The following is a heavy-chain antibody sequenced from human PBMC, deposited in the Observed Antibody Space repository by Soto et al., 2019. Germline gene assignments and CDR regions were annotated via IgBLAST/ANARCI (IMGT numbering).Heavy chain of an antibody. D-gene: IGHD3-16*02. V-gene: IGHV1-8*01. CDR2: MNPNSGNT. Sequence: QVQLVQSGAEVKKPGASVKVSCKASGYTFTSYDINWVRQATGQGLEWMGWMNPNSGNTGYAQKFQCRVTITRNTSISTAYMELSSLRSEDTAVYYCARGMRVTFGGVIAPSYYFDYWGQGTLVTVSS. CDR1: GYTFTSYD. CDR3: ARGMRVTFGGVIAPSYYFDY. J-gene: IGHJ4*02.